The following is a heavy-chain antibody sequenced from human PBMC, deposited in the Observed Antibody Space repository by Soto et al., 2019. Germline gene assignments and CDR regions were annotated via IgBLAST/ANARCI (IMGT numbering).Heavy chain of an antibody. CDR1: GFTFDDYA. CDR2: ISWNSGSI. Sequence: GGSLRLSCAASGFTFDDYAMHWVRQAPGKGLEWVSGISWNSGSIGYADSVKGRFTISRDNAKNSLYLQMNSLRAEDTALYYYAKDIAPYDFPEGPTWDIWGQGTMVTVSS. V-gene: IGHV3-9*01. J-gene: IGHJ3*02. D-gene: IGHD3-3*01. CDR3: AKDIAPYDFPEGPTWDI.